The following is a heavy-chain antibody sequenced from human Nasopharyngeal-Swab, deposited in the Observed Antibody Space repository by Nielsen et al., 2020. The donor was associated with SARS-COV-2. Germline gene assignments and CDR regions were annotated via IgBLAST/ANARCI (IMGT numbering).Heavy chain of an antibody. V-gene: IGHV4-34*01. Sequence: SETLSLTCAVFGGSFSNYYWTWIRQPPGKELEWIGEFKYGGSSNYNPSLKSRVTISGDTSKNQFSLKLSSVTAADTAVYYCARGDYDSSGYYSLGFDYWGQGTLVTVSS. CDR1: GGSFSNYY. D-gene: IGHD3-22*01. CDR3: ARGDYDSSGYYSLGFDY. J-gene: IGHJ4*02. CDR2: FKYGGSS.